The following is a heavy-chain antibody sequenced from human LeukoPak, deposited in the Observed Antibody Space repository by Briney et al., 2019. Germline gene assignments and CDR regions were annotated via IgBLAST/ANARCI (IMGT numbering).Heavy chain of an antibody. J-gene: IGHJ4*02. D-gene: IGHD3-10*01. V-gene: IGHV1-69*13. CDR2: IIPIFGTA. CDR3: ALLWFGELEGDYFDY. CDR1: GGTFSSYA. Sequence: SVKVSCKASGGTFSSYAISWVRQAPGQGLEWMGGIIPIFGTANYAQKFQGRVTITADESTSTAYMELSSLRSEDTAVYYCALLWFGELEGDYFDYWGQGTLVTVSS.